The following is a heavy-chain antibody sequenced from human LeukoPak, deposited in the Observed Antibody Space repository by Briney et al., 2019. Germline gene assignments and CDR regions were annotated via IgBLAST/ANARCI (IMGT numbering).Heavy chain of an antibody. Sequence: GASVKVSCKASGGTFSSYAISWVRQAPGQGLEWMGGIIPIFGTANYAQKFQGRVTITADKSTSTAYMELSSLRSEDTAVYYCARGDCSSTSCYTFNFDYWGQGTLVTVSS. CDR1: GGTFSSYA. D-gene: IGHD2-2*02. CDR2: IIPIFGTA. CDR3: ARGDCSSTSCYTFNFDY. V-gene: IGHV1-69*06. J-gene: IGHJ4*02.